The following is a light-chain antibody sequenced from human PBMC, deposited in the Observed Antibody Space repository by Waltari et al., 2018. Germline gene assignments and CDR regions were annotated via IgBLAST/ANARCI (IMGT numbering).Light chain of an antibody. J-gene: IGLJ1*01. V-gene: IGLV2-14*01. CDR1: DSDVGAYDF. CDR2: EVS. CDR3: SSYTTSSAPGV. Sequence: QSALTQPASVSGSPGQSITISCSGTDSDVGAYDFVSWYQQHPGKAPHLIIYEVSNRPSGISIRLSASKTGNTASLTISGLQAEDEADYYCSSYTTSSAPGVFGTGTRVTVL.